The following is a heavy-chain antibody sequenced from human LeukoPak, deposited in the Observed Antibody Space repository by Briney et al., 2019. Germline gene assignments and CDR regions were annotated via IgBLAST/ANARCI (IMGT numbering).Heavy chain of an antibody. CDR2: ISPGGDAT. CDR3: AGGLDIAVAGPGGYFDY. D-gene: IGHD6-19*01. J-gene: IGHJ4*02. Sequence: GGSLRLSCAASGFIFRDYHMNWIRQAPGKGLEWVSYISPGGDATYFADSVRGRFTISRDNAKNSLYLQMNCLTAEDAAVYYCAGGLDIAVAGPGGYFDYWGQGTLVTVSS. CDR1: GFIFRDYH. V-gene: IGHV3-11*01.